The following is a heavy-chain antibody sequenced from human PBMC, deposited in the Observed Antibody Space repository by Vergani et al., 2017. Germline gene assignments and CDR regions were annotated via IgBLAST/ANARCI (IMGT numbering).Heavy chain of an antibody. D-gene: IGHD3-16*01. CDR2: YSGSGDNT. Sequence: EVQLVESGGGLVKPGGSLRLSCAASGFTFSSYAMSWVRQAPGKGLEWVSAYSGSGDNTYYADSVRGRFTISRDNSKNTLYLQMNSLRAEDTAIYYCATLREVQPHDYWGQGTLVTVSS. J-gene: IGHJ4*02. V-gene: IGHV3-23*04. CDR3: ATLREVQPHDY. CDR1: GFTFSSYA.